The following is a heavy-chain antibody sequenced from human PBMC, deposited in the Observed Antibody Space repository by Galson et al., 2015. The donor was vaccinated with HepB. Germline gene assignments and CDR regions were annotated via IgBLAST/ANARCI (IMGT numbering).Heavy chain of an antibody. J-gene: IGHJ6*02. CDR3: ARRSSSAAGGRGLDV. V-gene: IGHV5-51*01. CDR1: GYSFTSYW. CDR2: IYPDDSDT. D-gene: IGHD6-6*01. Sequence: QSGAEVKKPGDSLKISCKGSGYSFTSYWIAWVRQMPRKGLEWMGIIYPDDSDTRYSPSFQGQVTISADKSISTAYLQWSSLKASDTAMYYCARRSSSAAGGRGLDVWGQGTTVTVSS.